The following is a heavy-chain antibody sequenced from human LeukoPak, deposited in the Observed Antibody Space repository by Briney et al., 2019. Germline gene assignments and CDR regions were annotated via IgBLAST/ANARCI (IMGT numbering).Heavy chain of an antibody. V-gene: IGHV3-23*01. D-gene: IGHD2-2*01. Sequence: GGSLRLSCAASGFTFSSYAMSWVRQAPGKGLEWVSHISRIGDSTYYADSVKGRFTISRDNSKNTLYLQMNSLRAEDTAVYYCAKDRGYCSSTSCISGVDYWGQGTLVTVSS. CDR3: AKDRGYCSSTSCISGVDY. J-gene: IGHJ4*02. CDR1: GFTFSSYA. CDR2: ISRIGDST.